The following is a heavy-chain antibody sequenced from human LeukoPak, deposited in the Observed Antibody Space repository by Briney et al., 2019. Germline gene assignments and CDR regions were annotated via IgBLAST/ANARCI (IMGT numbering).Heavy chain of an antibody. CDR3: AKDYDYVWWSYRYTVGPFDY. Sequence: QPGRSLRLSCAASGFTFSSYGMHWVRQAPGKGLEWVAVISYDGSNKYYADSVKGRFTISRDNSKNTLYLQMNSLRAEDTAVYYCAKDYDYVWWSYRYTVGPFDYWGQGTLVTVSS. V-gene: IGHV3-30*18. CDR2: ISYDGSNK. J-gene: IGHJ4*02. D-gene: IGHD3-16*02. CDR1: GFTFSSYG.